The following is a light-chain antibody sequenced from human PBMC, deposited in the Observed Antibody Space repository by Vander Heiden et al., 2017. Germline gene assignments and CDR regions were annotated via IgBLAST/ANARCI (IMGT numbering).Light chain of an antibody. J-gene: IGKJ2*01. CDR3: QQYENLPRT. CDR2: DAS. Sequence: DIQMTQSPSSLSASVGDRVTITCQASQDISNYLNWYQQKPGKAPKLLIYDASNLETGVPSRFSGSGSGTDLTFTISSLKPEDIATYYCQQYENLPRTFGHGTKLEIK. V-gene: IGKV1-33*01. CDR1: QDISNY.